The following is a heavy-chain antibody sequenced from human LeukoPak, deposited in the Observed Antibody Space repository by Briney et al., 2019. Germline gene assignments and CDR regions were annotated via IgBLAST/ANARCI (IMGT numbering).Heavy chain of an antibody. J-gene: IGHJ4*02. CDR3: ARCDRYPKNPPGY. CDR1: GGSISSSSYY. Sequence: SETLSLTCIVSGGSISSSSYYWAWIRQPPGKGLEWVGSINYNGSAYYKASLKNRVSIFVDTSKNQFSLKVSSVTAADTAIYYCARCDRYPKNPPGYWGQGTLVTVSS. D-gene: IGHD1-14*01. CDR2: INYNGSA. V-gene: IGHV4-39*01.